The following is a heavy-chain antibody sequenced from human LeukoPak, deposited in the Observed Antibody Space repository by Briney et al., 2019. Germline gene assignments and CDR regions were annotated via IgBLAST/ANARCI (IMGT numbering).Heavy chain of an antibody. Sequence: SETLSLNCTVSGVSISSHYWSWLRHPPGQGLEWFGNIYYSGSTNYNPSLKSRVTISVDTSKNQFSLKLSSVTAADTAVYYCARTQRYCSSTSCYKAYYYYYYMDVWGKGTTVTVSS. V-gene: IGHV4-59*11. CDR2: IYYSGST. J-gene: IGHJ6*03. CDR1: GVSISSHY. CDR3: ARTQRYCSSTSCYKAYYYYYYMDV. D-gene: IGHD2-2*02.